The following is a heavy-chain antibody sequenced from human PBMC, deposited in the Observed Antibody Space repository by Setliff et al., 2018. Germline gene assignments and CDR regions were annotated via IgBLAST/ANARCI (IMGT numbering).Heavy chain of an antibody. Sequence: PGGSLRLSCGTSGFTFDVSGMSWVRQAPGKGLEWVSSINWSGGSRAYADSVKGRFTISRDNAKNSLYLQMNSLRAEDTAVYYCAKDRYSGPKYYFDYWGQGTLVTVSS. V-gene: IGHV3-20*04. J-gene: IGHJ4*02. CDR1: GFTFDVSG. D-gene: IGHD2-15*01. CDR2: INWSGGSR. CDR3: AKDRYSGPKYYFDY.